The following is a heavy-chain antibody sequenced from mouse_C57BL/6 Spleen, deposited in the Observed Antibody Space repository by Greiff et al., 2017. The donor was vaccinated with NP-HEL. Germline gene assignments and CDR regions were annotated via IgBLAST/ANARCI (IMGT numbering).Heavy chain of an antibody. CDR3: ARRGKDYVPFAY. CDR1: GFTFSDYG. V-gene: IGHV5-17*01. Sequence: EVKLVESGGGLVKPGGSLKLSCAASGFTFSDYGMHWVRQAPEKGLEWVAYLRSCSRTIYYADTVTCRFPISRDNAKNTLFLQMTSLRSEYTVMYYCARRGKDYVPFAYWGQGTLVTVSA. CDR2: LRSCSRTI. D-gene: IGHD2-4*01. J-gene: IGHJ3*01.